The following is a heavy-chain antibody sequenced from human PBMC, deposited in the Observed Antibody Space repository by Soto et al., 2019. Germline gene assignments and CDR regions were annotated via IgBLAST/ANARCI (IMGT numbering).Heavy chain of an antibody. Sequence: PSETLSLTCIVSGESISSSSYYWGWIRQPPGKGLEWIGSIYYSGRTYYNPSFKSRVTISIDTSKNQFPLKLSSVTATDTAVYYCARQRTTVVTQAYFDHWGQGALVTVYS. CDR3: ARQRTTVVTQAYFDH. D-gene: IGHD2-21*02. CDR1: GESISSSSYY. V-gene: IGHV4-39*01. J-gene: IGHJ4*02. CDR2: IYYSGRT.